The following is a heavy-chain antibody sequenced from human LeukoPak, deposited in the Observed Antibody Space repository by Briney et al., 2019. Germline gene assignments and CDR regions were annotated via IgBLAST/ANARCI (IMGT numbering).Heavy chain of an antibody. Sequence: PSETLSLTCAVYGGSFSGYYWSWVRQAPGKGLEWVSGINLNGGSTGYADSVKGRFTISRDNAKNSLYLQMNSLRAEDTALYYCARDPWGIASSRLFDYWGQGTLVTVSS. CDR1: GGSFSGYY. D-gene: IGHD6-13*01. CDR2: INLNGGST. V-gene: IGHV3-20*04. J-gene: IGHJ4*02. CDR3: ARDPWGIASSRLFDY.